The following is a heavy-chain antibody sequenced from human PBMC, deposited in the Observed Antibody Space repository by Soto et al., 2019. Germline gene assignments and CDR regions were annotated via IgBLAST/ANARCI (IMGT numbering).Heavy chain of an antibody. D-gene: IGHD3-10*01. CDR2: ISDDGVSK. J-gene: IGHJ4*02. Sequence: LRLSCAASGFTFSNYGMHWVRQAPGKGLEWVAVISDDGVSKYYADSVQGRFTISRDNSESVVLLQMNSLRPDDTALYFCARAYYFGSGTSYTLYYWGQGTQVTVSS. V-gene: IGHV3-30*03. CDR1: GFTFSNYG. CDR3: ARAYYFGSGTSYTLYY.